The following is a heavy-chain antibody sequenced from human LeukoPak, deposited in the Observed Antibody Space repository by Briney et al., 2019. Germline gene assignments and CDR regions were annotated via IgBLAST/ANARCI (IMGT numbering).Heavy chain of an antibody. V-gene: IGHV3-23*01. CDR2: ISGSGGST. CDR3: AKLPGYSGSYFSGFDY. Sequence: GGSLRLSCAASGFTFDSYAMTWVRQAPGKGLEWVSSISGSGGSTFYAASVKGRFTISRDNSKNTLYLQMNSLRAEDTAVYYCAKLPGYSGSYFSGFDYWGQGTLVTVSS. D-gene: IGHD1-26*01. J-gene: IGHJ4*02. CDR1: GFTFDSYA.